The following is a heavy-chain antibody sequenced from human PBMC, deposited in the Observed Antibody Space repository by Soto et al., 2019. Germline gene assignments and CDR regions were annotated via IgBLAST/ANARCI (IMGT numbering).Heavy chain of an antibody. CDR1: GFTFSNYH. J-gene: IGHJ6*02. CDR2: LSSRSRAI. V-gene: IGHV3-48*02. CDR3: TRDCGNGYGMDV. D-gene: IGHD1-1*01. Sequence: EVHLVESGGGLVQPGGSLRLSCATSGFTFSNYHMNWVRQAPGRGLEWVSYLSSRSRAIYYADSVRGRFTISRDNSKNSLYLQMNSLRDDDTAVYYCTRDCGNGYGMDVWGLGTAVTVSS.